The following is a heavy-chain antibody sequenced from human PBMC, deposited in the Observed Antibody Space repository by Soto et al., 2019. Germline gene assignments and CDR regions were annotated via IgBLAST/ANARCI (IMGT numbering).Heavy chain of an antibody. Sequence: QVQLAESGGGVVQPGRSLRLSCIGSGFRFSDYGMHWVRQAPGKGLEWVTMMSFDGTYKYSADSVKGRFIISRDNSKNGLYLQMNRLRAEDTAVYYCAKDRRDGEYNSVYDFWGQGTLVTVSS. CDR1: GFRFSDYG. CDR2: MSFDGTYK. V-gene: IGHV3-30*18. D-gene: IGHD4-17*01. J-gene: IGHJ4*02. CDR3: AKDRRDGEYNSVYDF.